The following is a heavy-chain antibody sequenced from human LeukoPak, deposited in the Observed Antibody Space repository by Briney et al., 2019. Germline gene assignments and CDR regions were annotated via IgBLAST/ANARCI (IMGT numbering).Heavy chain of an antibody. J-gene: IGHJ4*02. D-gene: IGHD3-22*01. Sequence: PSETLSLTCAVFGGSFSGYYWSWIRQPPGKGLEWIGEIYHSGSTNYNPSLKSRVTISVDTSKNQFSLKLSSVTAADTAVYYCARDPYSAMIEEANGTPGDYWGQGTLVTVSS. CDR2: IYHSGST. V-gene: IGHV4-34*01. CDR3: ARDPYSAMIEEANGTPGDY. CDR1: GGSFSGYY.